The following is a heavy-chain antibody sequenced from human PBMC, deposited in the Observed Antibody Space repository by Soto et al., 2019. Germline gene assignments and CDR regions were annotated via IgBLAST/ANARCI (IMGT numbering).Heavy chain of an antibody. Sequence: GASVKVSCKTSGYTFTSCAIHWVRQAPGQSLEWKGLINVDSGNTEYSQRFQGRATFTRNTSASTAYMELSSLRYTAMYYCAREILYQGLGYCSYGVCSTGWFDPWGQGTLVTAPQ. D-gene: IGHD2-8*01. CDR3: AREILYQGLGYCSYGVCSTGWFDP. J-gene: IGHJ5*02. CDR1: GYTFTSCA. V-gene: IGHV1-3*01. CDR2: INVDSGNT.